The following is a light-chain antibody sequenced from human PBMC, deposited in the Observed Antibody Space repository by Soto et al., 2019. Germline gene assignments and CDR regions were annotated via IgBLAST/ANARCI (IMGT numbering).Light chain of an antibody. J-gene: IGLJ1*01. V-gene: IGLV2-14*01. Sequence: QSALTQPASVSGSLGQSITISCTGTSSDVGAYNYVSWYQQHPDKAPKLLIFEVTNRPSGVSGRFSGSKSGITASLSISGLQPEDEADYYCSSYAGSNPGVFGTGTKLTVL. CDR3: SSYAGSNPGV. CDR1: SSDVGAYNY. CDR2: EVT.